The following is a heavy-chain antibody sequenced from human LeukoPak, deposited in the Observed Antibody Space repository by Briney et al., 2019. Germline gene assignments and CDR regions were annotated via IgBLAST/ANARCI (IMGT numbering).Heavy chain of an antibody. D-gene: IGHD3-9*01. Sequence: GGSLRLSCAASGFTFSHAWMSWVRQAPGKGLGWVGRIKSKTDGGTTDYGAPVKGRFTISRDDSKNTLYLQMNGLKTEDTAMYYCTTDGYDILTGPFDYWGQGTLVTVSS. V-gene: IGHV3-15*01. CDR1: GFTFSHAW. CDR3: TTDGYDILTGPFDY. J-gene: IGHJ4*02. CDR2: IKSKTDGGTT.